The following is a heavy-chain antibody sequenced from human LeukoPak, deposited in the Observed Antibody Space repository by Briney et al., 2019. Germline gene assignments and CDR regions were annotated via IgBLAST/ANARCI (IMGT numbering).Heavy chain of an antibody. V-gene: IGHV4-30-2*01. CDR1: GGSISSDGYY. CDR2: IYHSGST. J-gene: IGHJ3*02. CDR3: AREAIVPLLDAFDI. D-gene: IGHD2-2*01. Sequence: SETLSLTCTVSGGSISSDGYYWSWIRQPPGKGLEWIGYIYHSGSTYYNPSLKSRVTISVDRSKNQFPLKLSSVTAADTAVYYCAREAIVPLLDAFDIWGQGTMVTVSS.